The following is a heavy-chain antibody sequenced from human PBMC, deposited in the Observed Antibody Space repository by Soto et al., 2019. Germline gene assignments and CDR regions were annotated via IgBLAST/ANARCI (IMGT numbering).Heavy chain of an antibody. V-gene: IGHV1-2*04. CDR1: GYTFTGYY. Sequence: ASVKVSCKASGYTFTGYYMHWVRQAPGQGLEWMGWINPNSGGTNYAQKFQGWVTMTRDTSISTAYMELSRLRSDDTAVYYCARGYYYDSSAKANYYYYYGMDVWGQGTTVTVSS. CDR2: INPNSGGT. CDR3: ARGYYYDSSAKANYYYYYGMDV. D-gene: IGHD3-22*01. J-gene: IGHJ6*02.